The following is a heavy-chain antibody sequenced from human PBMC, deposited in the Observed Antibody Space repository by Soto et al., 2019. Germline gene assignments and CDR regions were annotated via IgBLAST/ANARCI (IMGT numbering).Heavy chain of an antibody. CDR3: ARGGHVVVVTAALDY. D-gene: IGHD2-21*02. CDR2: VIPIGGHT. Sequence: SVKVSCKTSGGTFSSYAISWVRQAPGQGLEWMGTVIPIGGHTTYSQHFLGRVTITRDTSTSTLHMELTSLTSEDTAVYYCARGGHVVVVTAALDYWGQGTLVTVSS. J-gene: IGHJ4*02. CDR1: GGTFSSYA. V-gene: IGHV1-69*04.